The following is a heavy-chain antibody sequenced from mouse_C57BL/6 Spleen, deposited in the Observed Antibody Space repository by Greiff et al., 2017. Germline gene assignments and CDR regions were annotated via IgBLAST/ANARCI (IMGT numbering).Heavy chain of an antibody. CDR3: TRADYGSTNGDY. CDR1: GYTFTDYE. Sequence: VQLQQSGAELVRPGASVTLSCKASGYTFTDYEMHWVKQTPVHGLEWIGAIDPETGGPAYNQKFKGKAILTADKSSSTADMELRSLTSEDSAVYYWTRADYGSTNGDYWGQGTTLTVSS. V-gene: IGHV1-15*01. D-gene: IGHD1-1*01. J-gene: IGHJ2*01. CDR2: IDPETGGP.